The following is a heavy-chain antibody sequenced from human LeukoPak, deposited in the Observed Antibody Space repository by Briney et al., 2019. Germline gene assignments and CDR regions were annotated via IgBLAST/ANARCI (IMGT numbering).Heavy chain of an antibody. CDR1: GYSFTSYW. J-gene: IGHJ3*02. CDR2: IYPGDSDT. V-gene: IGHV5-51*01. Sequence: AGESLKIFCKGSGYSFTSYWIGWVRPMPGKGLEGRTIIYPGDSDTRYSPSCQGQVTISADKSNSTAYLQWSSLKASDTAMYYCARLLHEEGRAFDIWGQGTMVTVSS. CDR3: ARLLHEEGRAFDI. D-gene: IGHD2-15*01.